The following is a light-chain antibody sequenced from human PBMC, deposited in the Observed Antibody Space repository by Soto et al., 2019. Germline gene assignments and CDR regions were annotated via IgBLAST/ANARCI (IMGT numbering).Light chain of an antibody. CDR1: SSDVGAYNY. J-gene: IGLJ2*01. Sequence: QSALTQPASVYGSPGESITISCTRTSSDVGAYNYVSWYQQHPGKAPKLMIYDVNIRPSGVSNRFSGSKSGNTASLTISGLQAEDEADYYCTSWTTSTTMKFGGGTKVTVL. V-gene: IGLV2-14*01. CDR3: TSWTTSTTMK. CDR2: DVN.